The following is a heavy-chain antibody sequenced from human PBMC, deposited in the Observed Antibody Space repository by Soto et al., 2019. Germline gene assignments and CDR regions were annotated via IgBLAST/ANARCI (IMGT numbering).Heavy chain of an antibody. J-gene: IGHJ6*02. CDR2: INPNSGGT. V-gene: IGHV1-2*04. D-gene: IGHD3-3*01. Sequence: ASVKVSCKASGYTFTGYYMHWVRQAPGQGLEWMGWINPNSGGTNYAQKFQGWVTMTRDTSISTAYMELSRLRSDDTAVYYCAREAYYDFWSGHWTHGMDVWGQGTTVTVSS. CDR3: AREAYYDFWSGHWTHGMDV. CDR1: GYTFTGYY.